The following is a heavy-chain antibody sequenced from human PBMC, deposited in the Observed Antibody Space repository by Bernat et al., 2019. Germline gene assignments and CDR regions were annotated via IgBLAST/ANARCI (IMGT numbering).Heavy chain of an antibody. CDR3: ARDTKDTAMVLPDY. D-gene: IGHD5-18*01. Sequence: QVQLVESGGGVVQPGRSLRLSCAASGFTFSSYAMHWVRRAPGKGLEWVAVISYDGSNKYYADSVKGRFTISRDNSKNTLYLQMNSLRAEDTAVYYCARDTKDTAMVLPDYWGQGTLVTVSS. CDR2: ISYDGSNK. CDR1: GFTFSSYA. J-gene: IGHJ4*02. V-gene: IGHV3-30-3*01.